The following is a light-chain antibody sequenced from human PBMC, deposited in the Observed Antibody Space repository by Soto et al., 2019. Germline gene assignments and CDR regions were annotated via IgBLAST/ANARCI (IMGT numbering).Light chain of an antibody. J-gene: IGKJ1*01. CDR2: GAS. V-gene: IGKV1-6*02. CDR1: QGVDSD. Sequence: AIQMTQSPSSLSASVGDSVTITCRASQGVDSDLSWYQQRPGKAPKLLIYGASNLHSGVPSRFSGSGSGTDFTLTIGCLQSEDFATYYCQQYYTYPWTFGQGTNVEIK. CDR3: QQYYTYPWT.